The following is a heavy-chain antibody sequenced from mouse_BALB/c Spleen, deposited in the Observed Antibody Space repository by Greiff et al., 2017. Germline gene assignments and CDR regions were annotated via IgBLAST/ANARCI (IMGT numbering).Heavy chain of an antibody. CDR3: ASYYSFAY. V-gene: IGHV5-17*02. J-gene: IGHJ3*01. D-gene: IGHD1-1*01. CDR2: ISSGSSTI. CDR1: GFTFSSFG. Sequence: EVQLVESGGGLVQPGGSRKLSCAASGFTFSSFGMHWVRQAPEKGLEWVAYISSGSSTIYYADTVKGRFTISRDNPKNTLFLQMTSLRSEDTAMYYCASYYSFAYWGQGTLVTVSA.